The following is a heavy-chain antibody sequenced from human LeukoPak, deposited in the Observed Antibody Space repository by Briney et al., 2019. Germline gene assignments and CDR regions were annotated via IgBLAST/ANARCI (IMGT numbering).Heavy chain of an antibody. Sequence: GGSLRLSCTASGFIFGDYAMSWFRQAPGKGLEWVGFIRSKAYGGTADYAASVKGRFTISRDDSKSIAYLQMNSLKTEDTAIYYCTKRDGYTWTYWGQGTLVTVSS. D-gene: IGHD5-24*01. CDR1: GFIFGDYA. J-gene: IGHJ4*02. CDR2: IRSKAYGGTA. CDR3: TKRDGYTWTY. V-gene: IGHV3-49*03.